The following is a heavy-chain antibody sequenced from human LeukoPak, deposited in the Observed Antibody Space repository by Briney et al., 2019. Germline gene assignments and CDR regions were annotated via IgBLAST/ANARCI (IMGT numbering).Heavy chain of an antibody. CDR1: GFTFSDYY. D-gene: IGHD2-8*01. V-gene: IGHV3-11*01. Sequence: TGGSLRLSCAASGFTFSDYYMSWIRQAPGKGLEWVSYISSSGSTIYYADSVKGRFTISRDKSKSTLYLQMNSLTVEDTAVYYCAKDRDGGSNTKAKGFDYWGQGTPVTVSS. CDR2: ISSSGSTI. J-gene: IGHJ4*02. CDR3: AKDRDGGSNTKAKGFDY.